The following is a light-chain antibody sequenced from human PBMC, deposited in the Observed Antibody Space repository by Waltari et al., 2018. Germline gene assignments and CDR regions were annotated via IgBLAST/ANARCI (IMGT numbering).Light chain of an antibody. V-gene: IGLV1-40*01. CDR3: QSYDSSLSTVV. J-gene: IGLJ2*01. Sequence: SVLTQPPSVSGAPGQSVTISCTGSSSNIGTGYDAHLYQQLPGTPPKPLIYGNSNRPSGVPDRFSGSKSGTSASLAITGLQAEDEADYYCQSYDSSLSTVVFGGGTKLTVL. CDR2: GNS. CDR1: SSNIGTGYD.